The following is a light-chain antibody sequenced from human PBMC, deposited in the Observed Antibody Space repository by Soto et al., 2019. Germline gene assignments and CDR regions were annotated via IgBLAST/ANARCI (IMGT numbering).Light chain of an antibody. CDR1: SSDVGGYNY. CDR3: SSYAGSNPVV. CDR2: EVS. J-gene: IGLJ2*01. Sequence: QSALTQPPSASGSPGQSVTISCTGTSSDVGGYNYVSWYQQHPGKVPKLMIYEVSKRPSGVPDRFSGSKSGNTASLTVSGLQAEDEADYYCSSYAGSNPVVFGGGTKLTVL. V-gene: IGLV2-8*01.